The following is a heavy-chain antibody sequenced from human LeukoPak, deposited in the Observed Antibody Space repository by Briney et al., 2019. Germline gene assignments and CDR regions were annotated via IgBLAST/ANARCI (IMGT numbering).Heavy chain of an antibody. J-gene: IGHJ4*02. Sequence: ASVKVSCKASGYTFTSYHMHWVRQAPGQGLEWMGIINPSGGSTSYAQKFQGRVTMTRDTSTSTVYMELSSLRSEDTAVYYCARDQSTKNYYDSSGYYPDYWGQGTLVTVSS. D-gene: IGHD3-22*01. V-gene: IGHV1-46*01. CDR3: ARDQSTKNYYDSSGYYPDY. CDR2: INPSGGST. CDR1: GYTFTSYH.